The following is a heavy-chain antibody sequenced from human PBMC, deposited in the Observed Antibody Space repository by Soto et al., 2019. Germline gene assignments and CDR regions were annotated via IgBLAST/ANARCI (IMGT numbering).Heavy chain of an antibody. J-gene: IGHJ4*02. D-gene: IGHD3-10*01. CDR3: VRDLNGSGDY. CDR2: IFHSLGA. Sequence: SETLSPTCTVSGGSTTSDYWSWIRQPPGKGREWLGYIFHSLGAKYNPSLGSRGTISLDTSKNQLSLSLRSVTAADTAIYFCVRDLNGSGDYWGQGTLVTVSS. CDR1: GGSTTSDY. V-gene: IGHV4-59*01.